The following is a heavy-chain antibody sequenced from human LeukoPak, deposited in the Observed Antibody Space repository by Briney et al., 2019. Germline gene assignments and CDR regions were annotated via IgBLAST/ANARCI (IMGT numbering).Heavy chain of an antibody. J-gene: IGHJ6*03. D-gene: IGHD2-21*01. V-gene: IGHV3-23*01. CDR1: GFTFDDYA. CDR3: GGCGGDCYPNYYYYYYMDV. CDR2: ISGSGGST. Sequence: PGGSLRLSCAASGFTFDDYAMTWVRQAPGKGLEWVSAISGSGGSTYYADSVKGRFTISRDNSKNTLYLQMNSLRAEDTAVYYCGGCGGDCYPNYYYYYYMDVWGKGTTVTVSS.